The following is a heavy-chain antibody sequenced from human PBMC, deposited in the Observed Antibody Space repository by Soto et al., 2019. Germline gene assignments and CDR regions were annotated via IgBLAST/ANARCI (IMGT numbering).Heavy chain of an antibody. V-gene: IGHV4-59*01. Sequence: SETLSLTCTVFGGSIDDYYWSWIRQSPGKGLEWIGHISDRGTTDYNPSLKSRVTISVDRSKKQFSLKVTSVTAADTAVYYCSRDRWTARANWFDPWGQGTLVTVSS. CDR2: ISDRGTT. D-gene: IGHD3-16*02. CDR1: GGSIDDYY. CDR3: SRDRWTARANWFDP. J-gene: IGHJ5*02.